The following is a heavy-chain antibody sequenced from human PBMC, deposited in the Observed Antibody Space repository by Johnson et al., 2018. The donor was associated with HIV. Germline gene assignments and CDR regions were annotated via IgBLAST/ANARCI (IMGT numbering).Heavy chain of an antibody. V-gene: IGHV3-66*01. Sequence: EMQLVESGGGLVQPGGSLRLSCAASGFTVSSNYMSWVRQAPGKGLEWVSVIYSGGSTYYADSVKGRFNISRDNSKNTLYLQMNSLRPEDTAVYYCASLINYNFWSGYSVRDAFDIWGQGTMVTVSS. D-gene: IGHD3-3*01. CDR1: GFTVSSNY. J-gene: IGHJ3*02. CDR2: IYSGGST. CDR3: ASLINYNFWSGYSVRDAFDI.